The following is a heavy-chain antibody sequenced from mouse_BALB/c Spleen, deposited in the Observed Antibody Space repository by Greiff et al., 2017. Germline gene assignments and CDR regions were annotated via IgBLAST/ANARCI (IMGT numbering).Heavy chain of an antibody. V-gene: IGHV2-9*02. CDR3: ARGDDYYGSSYGYFDV. J-gene: IGHJ1*01. Sequence: VKLVESGPGLVAPSQSLSITCTVSGFSLTSYGVHWVRQPPGKGLEWLGVIWAGGSTNYNSALMSRLSISKDNSKSQVFLKMNSLQTDDTAMYYCARGDDYYGSSYGYFDVWGAGTTVTVSS. D-gene: IGHD1-1*01. CDR2: IWAGGST. CDR1: GFSLTSYG.